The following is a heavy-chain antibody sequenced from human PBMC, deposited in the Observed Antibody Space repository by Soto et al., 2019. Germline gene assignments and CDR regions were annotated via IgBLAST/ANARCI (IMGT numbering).Heavy chain of an antibody. CDR2: ISATGSDI. J-gene: IGHJ4*02. D-gene: IGHD2-2*01. CDR3: ARGYDVVRVPVATRVVYFAH. V-gene: IGHV3-21*01. CDR1: GFTFSSHT. Sequence: EVDLVESGGGLAKPGGALRLSCTDSGFTFSSHTMNWVRQAPGKGLEWVSSISATGSDIYYGDSVMGRFTISRDNAKNSLYLRLNNLRVEDTAVYYCARGYDVVRVPVATRVVYFAHWGQGTVVTVSS.